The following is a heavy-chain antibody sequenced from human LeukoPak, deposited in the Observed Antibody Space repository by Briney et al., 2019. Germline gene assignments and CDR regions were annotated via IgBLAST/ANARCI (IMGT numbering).Heavy chain of an antibody. CDR2: MSANSFSI. Sequence: GGSLRLSCEASGFTFSICSRNWVRQAPGKGLEWVSSMSANSFSIHYGESVKGRFTISRDNAKNSLHLQMNSLRVEDTGIYYCAREAPGDEAFDIWGQGTMVTVSS. D-gene: IGHD7-27*01. J-gene: IGHJ3*02. CDR3: AREAPGDEAFDI. CDR1: GFTFSICS. V-gene: IGHV3-21*01.